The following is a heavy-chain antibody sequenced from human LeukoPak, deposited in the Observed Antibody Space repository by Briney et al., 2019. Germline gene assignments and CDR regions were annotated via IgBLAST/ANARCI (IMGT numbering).Heavy chain of an antibody. D-gene: IGHD2-15*01. CDR2: ITTRSSYM. V-gene: IGHV3-21*01. CDR3: AKDRLTYYYYGMDV. CDR1: GFTFSDYT. Sequence: GGSLRLSCAASGFTFSDYTMNWVRQAPGKGLEWVACITTRSSYMYYADSVKGRFTISRDNAKNSLYLQMNSLRAEDTAVYYCAKDRLTYYYYGMDVWGQGATVTVSS. J-gene: IGHJ6*02.